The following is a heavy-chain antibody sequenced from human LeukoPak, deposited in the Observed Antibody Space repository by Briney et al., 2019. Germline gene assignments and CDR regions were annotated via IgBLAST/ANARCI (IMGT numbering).Heavy chain of an antibody. Sequence: GASVKVSCKASGGTFSSYAISWVRQAPGQGLEWMGGIIPIFGTANYAQKFQGRVTITADESTSTAYMELSSLRSEDTAVYYCARDATARYYYGMDVWGQGTTVTVSS. CDR2: IIPIFGTA. D-gene: IGHD5-18*01. J-gene: IGHJ6*02. CDR3: ARDATARYYYGMDV. V-gene: IGHV1-69*13. CDR1: GGTFSSYA.